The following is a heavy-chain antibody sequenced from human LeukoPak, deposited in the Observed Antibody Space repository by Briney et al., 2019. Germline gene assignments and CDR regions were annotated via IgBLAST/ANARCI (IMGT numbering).Heavy chain of an antibody. V-gene: IGHV4-34*01. CDR3: ARHIQVAFRVSRLGWFDS. Sequence: PSETLSLTCAVYGGSFSGYYWSWIRQPPGKGLEWIGEINHSGSTNYNPSLKSRVTISVVTSKNQFYMKLSSVTAADTAVYHCARHIQVAFRVSRLGWFDSWGQGTLVTVSS. J-gene: IGHJ5*01. CDR1: GGSFSGYY. D-gene: IGHD3-3*02. CDR2: INHSGST.